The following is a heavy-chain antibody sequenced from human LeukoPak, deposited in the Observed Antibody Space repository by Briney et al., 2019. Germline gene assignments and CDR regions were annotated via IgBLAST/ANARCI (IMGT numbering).Heavy chain of an antibody. CDR3: ARGLGYCSSTSCYTGGFFDP. V-gene: IGHV3-66*02. CDR2: IYSGGST. CDR1: GFTVRSNY. D-gene: IGHD2-2*02. Sequence: GGSLRLSCAASGFTVRSNYMNWVRQAPGKGLEWVSVIYSGGSTYYADSVKGRFTISRDNSKNTLYLQMNSLRAEDTAVYYCARGLGYCSSTSCYTGGFFDPWGQGTLVTASS. J-gene: IGHJ5*02.